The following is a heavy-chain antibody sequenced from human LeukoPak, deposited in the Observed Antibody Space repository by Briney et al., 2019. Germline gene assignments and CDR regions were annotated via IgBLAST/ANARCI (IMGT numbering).Heavy chain of an antibody. D-gene: IGHD3-10*01. Sequence: PSETLSLTCTVSGGSINSTNNYWGWARQPPGKGLEWIGTIFYSGSTYYNPSLKSRVTISGDTSKNQFSLKLSSVTAADTAVYYCARHIGFDAFDIGGQGTMVTVSS. V-gene: IGHV4-39*01. CDR2: IFYSGST. CDR3: ARHIGFDAFDI. J-gene: IGHJ3*02. CDR1: GGSINSTNNY.